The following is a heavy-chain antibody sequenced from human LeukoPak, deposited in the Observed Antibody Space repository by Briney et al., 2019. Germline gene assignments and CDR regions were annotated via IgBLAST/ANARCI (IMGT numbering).Heavy chain of an antibody. Sequence: APVKVSCTASGYTFTSYDINWVRQATGQGLEWMGWMNPNSGNTGYAQKFQGRVTMTRNTSISTAYMELSSLRSEDTAVYYCARGISSGYYLRYYYYYGMDVWGQGTTVTVSS. CDR2: MNPNSGNT. D-gene: IGHD3-22*01. V-gene: IGHV1-8*01. CDR1: GYTFTSYD. J-gene: IGHJ6*02. CDR3: ARGISSGYYLRYYYYYGMDV.